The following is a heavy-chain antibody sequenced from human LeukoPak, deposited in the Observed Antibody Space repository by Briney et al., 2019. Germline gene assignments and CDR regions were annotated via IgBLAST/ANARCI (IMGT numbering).Heavy chain of an antibody. D-gene: IGHD3-10*01. CDR2: ISSSSSYI. CDR1: GFSFRDFW. Sequence: PGGSLRLSCAASGFSFRDFWMTWVRQAPGKGLEWVSSISSSSSYIYYADSVKGRFTISRDNAKNSLYLQMNSLRAEDTAVYYCARDGYGSGSYSVHWGQGTLVTVSS. CDR3: ARDGYGSGSYSVH. V-gene: IGHV3-21*01. J-gene: IGHJ4*02.